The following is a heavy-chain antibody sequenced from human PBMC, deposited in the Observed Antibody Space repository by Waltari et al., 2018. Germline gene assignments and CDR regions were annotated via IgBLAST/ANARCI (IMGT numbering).Heavy chain of an antibody. CDR1: GGTFSSSA. V-gene: IGHV1-69*01. CDR3: ARARMDGYNIHNWFDP. CDR2: IIPILGTA. D-gene: IGHD5-12*01. J-gene: IGHJ5*02. Sequence: QVQLVQSGAEVQKPGSSAKVSCKASGGTFSSSAPSRVRQAPCQGLEWLGGIIPILGTANYAQKFQGRVTITADESTSTAYMELSSLRSEDTAVYYCARARMDGYNIHNWFDPWGQGTLVTVSS.